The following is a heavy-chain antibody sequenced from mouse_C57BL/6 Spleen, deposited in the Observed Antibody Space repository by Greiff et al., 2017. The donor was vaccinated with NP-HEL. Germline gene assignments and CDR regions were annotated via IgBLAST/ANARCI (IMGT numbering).Heavy chain of an antibody. J-gene: IGHJ2*01. D-gene: IGHD2-5*01. Sequence: EVKLMESGAELVKPGASVKLSCTASGFNIKDYYMHWVKQRTEQGLEWIGRIDPEDGETKYAPKFQGKATITADTSSNTAYRQLSSLTSEDTAVYYCASYYSNYRGDYWGQGTTLTVSS. CDR3: ASYYSNYRGDY. CDR1: GFNIKDYY. V-gene: IGHV14-2*01. CDR2: IDPEDGET.